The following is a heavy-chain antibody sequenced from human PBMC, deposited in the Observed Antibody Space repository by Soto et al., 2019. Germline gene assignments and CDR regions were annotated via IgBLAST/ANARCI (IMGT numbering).Heavy chain of an antibody. D-gene: IGHD3-9*01. CDR2: IYYSGST. CDR1: GGSISSYY. V-gene: IGHV4-59*01. CDR3: ARGGPYYVILSGYYFDTYFDY. J-gene: IGHJ4*02. Sequence: QVQLQESGPGLVKPSETLSLTCTVSGGSISSYYWSWIRQPPGKGLEWIGYIYYSGSTNYNPSLKRRSTLSVDTSKNHFSLKLSSVPAADTAVYYCARGGPYYVILSGYYFDTYFDYWGQGTLVTVSS.